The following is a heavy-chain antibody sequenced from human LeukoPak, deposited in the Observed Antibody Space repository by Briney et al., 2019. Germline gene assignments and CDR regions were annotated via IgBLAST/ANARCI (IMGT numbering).Heavy chain of an antibody. Sequence: PGGSLRLSCAASGLTFSNNWMSWVRQAPGKGLEWVAHIKYDESEKYYVDSVKGRFTLSRDNAKNSLYLQMNSLRAEDTAVYYCARTVRLLDYWGQGTLVTVSS. V-gene: IGHV3-7*01. CDR3: ARTVRLLDY. CDR1: GLTFSNNW. J-gene: IGHJ4*02. CDR2: IKYDESEK.